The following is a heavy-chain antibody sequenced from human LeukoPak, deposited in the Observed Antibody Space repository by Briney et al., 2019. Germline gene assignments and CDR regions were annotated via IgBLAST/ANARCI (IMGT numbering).Heavy chain of an antibody. CDR1: GYTFTSYY. D-gene: IGHD3-10*01. CDR3: ARDAGSGTPGSY. CDR2: INPSGGST. V-gene: IGHV1-46*01. J-gene: IGHJ4*02. Sequence: ASVKVSCKASGYTFTSYYMHWVRQAPGQGLEWMGIINPSGGSTGYAQKFQGRVTMTRDTSTSTVYMGLSSLRSEDTAVYYCARDAGSGTPGSYWGQGTLVTVSS.